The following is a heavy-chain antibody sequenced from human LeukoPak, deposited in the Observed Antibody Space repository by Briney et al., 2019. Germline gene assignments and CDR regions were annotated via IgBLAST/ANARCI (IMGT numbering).Heavy chain of an antibody. CDR2: IYYSGST. D-gene: IGHD3-3*01. CDR1: GGSISSSSYY. J-gene: IGHJ4*02. V-gene: IGHV4-39*07. CDR3: ARVLTIFGVAIYYFDY. Sequence: PSETLSLTCTVSGGSISSSSYYWGWIRQPPGKGLEWIGSIYYSGSTYYNPSLKSRVTISVDTSKNQFSLKLSSVTAADTAVYYCARVLTIFGVAIYYFDYWGQGTLVTVSS.